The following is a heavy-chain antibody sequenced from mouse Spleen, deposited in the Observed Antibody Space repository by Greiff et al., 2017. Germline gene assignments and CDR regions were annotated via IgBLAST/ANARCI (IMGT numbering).Heavy chain of an antibody. J-gene: IGHJ3*01. CDR2: IHPNSGST. V-gene: IGHV1-64*01. D-gene: IGHD1-3*01. Sequence: QVQLQQPGAELVKPGASVKLSCKASGYTFTSYWMHWVKQRPGQGLEWIGMIHPNSGSTNYNEKFKSKATLTVDKSSSTAYMQLSSLTSEDSAVYYCAREEDNFWFAYWGQGTLVTVSA. CDR1: GYTFTSYW. CDR3: AREEDNFWFAY.